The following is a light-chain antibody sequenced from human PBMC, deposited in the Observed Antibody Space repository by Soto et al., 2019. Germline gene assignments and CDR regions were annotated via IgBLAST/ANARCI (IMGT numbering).Light chain of an antibody. CDR2: GAS. V-gene: IGKV3-20*01. CDR1: QSVSSSY. Sequence: EIVLTQSPGTLSLSPGERATLSCRASQSVSSSYLAWYQQKPGQAPRLLIYGASSRATGIPDRFSGSGSWTDFTRTISRLEPEDFAVYYCQQYGSSPVTFGQGTKVEIK. J-gene: IGKJ1*01. CDR3: QQYGSSPVT.